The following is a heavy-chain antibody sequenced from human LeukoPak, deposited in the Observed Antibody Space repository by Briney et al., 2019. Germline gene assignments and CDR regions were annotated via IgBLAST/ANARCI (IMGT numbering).Heavy chain of an antibody. CDR3: ARDPPYSSGPISHDF. D-gene: IGHD3-22*01. J-gene: IGHJ4*02. CDR2: INSNSGVP. Sequence: ASVKVSCKASGYTFIGFYIHRVRQAPGQGLEWMGWINSNSGVPNYAQKFQGRVTMTRDTSISTAYIQLSSLRSDDTAVYYCARDPPYSSGPISHDFWGQGTLVTVSS. V-gene: IGHV1-2*02. CDR1: GYTFIGFY.